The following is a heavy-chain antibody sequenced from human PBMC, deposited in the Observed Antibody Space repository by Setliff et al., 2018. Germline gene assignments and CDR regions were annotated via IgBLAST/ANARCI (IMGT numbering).Heavy chain of an antibody. J-gene: IGHJ4*02. Sequence: ASVKVSCKASGYTFTSYGFSWVRQAPGQGLEWMGWISVYNGKTKYAQKFQGRVTMTTDTSTRTAYMEVTSLRSDDTAVYYCARDGISTVVPTDYWGQGTLVTVSS. D-gene: IGHD4-17*01. CDR3: ARDGISTVVPTDY. CDR1: GYTFTSYG. CDR2: ISVYNGKT. V-gene: IGHV1-18*01.